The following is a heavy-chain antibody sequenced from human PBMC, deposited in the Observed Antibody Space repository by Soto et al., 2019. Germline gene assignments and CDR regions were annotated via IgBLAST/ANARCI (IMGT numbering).Heavy chain of an antibody. Sequence: PSETLSLTCTVSGGSISSGGYYWSWIREHPGKGLEWIGYIYYSGSTYYNPSLKSRVTISVDTSKNQFSLKLSSVTAADTAVYYCARRSVVAAVAFDIWGQGTMVTVSS. CDR1: GGSISSGGYY. J-gene: IGHJ3*02. CDR3: ARRSVVAAVAFDI. D-gene: IGHD2-15*01. CDR2: IYYSGST. V-gene: IGHV4-31*03.